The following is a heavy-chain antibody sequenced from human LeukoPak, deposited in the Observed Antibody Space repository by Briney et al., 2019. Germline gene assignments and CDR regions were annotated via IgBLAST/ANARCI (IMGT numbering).Heavy chain of an antibody. J-gene: IGHJ4*02. Sequence: GGSLRLSCAASGFTFSSYAMSWVRQAPGKGLEWVSAISGSGGSTYYADSVKGRFTISRDNSKNTLYLQMNSLRAEDTAVYYCAKDPKIYDSRGYYFDYWGQGTLVTVSS. CDR3: AKDPKIYDSRGYYFDY. V-gene: IGHV3-23*01. CDR1: GFTFSSYA. D-gene: IGHD3-22*01. CDR2: ISGSGGST.